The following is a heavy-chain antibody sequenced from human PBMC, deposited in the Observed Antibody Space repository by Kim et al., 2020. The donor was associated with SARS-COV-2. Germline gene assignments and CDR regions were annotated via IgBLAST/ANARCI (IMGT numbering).Heavy chain of an antibody. CDR3: AKRDCGPVWCYVIDY. CDR1: GFSFSNYA. D-gene: IGHD2-21*01. J-gene: IGHJ4*02. V-gene: IGHV3-23*01. Sequence: GGSLRLSCAASGFSFSNYAMGWVRQSPEKGLEWVSGISDNGDSASYAGSVQGRFTISRDNSKNMVYLQMNSLRAEDTAIYYCAKRDCGPVWCYVIDYWGQGTLVTVS. CDR2: ISDNGDSA.